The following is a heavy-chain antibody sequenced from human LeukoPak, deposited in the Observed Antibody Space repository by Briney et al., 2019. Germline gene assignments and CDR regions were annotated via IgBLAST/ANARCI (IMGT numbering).Heavy chain of an antibody. CDR1: GGSISSYY. CDR3: ARDPGDCSNYPYYYGMDV. Sequence: SETLSLTCTVSGGSISSYYWSWIRQPAGKGLEWIGRIYTSGSTNYNPSLKSRVTMSVDTSKNQFSLKLSSVTAADTAVYYCARDPGDCSNYPYYYGMDVWGQGTTVTVSS. J-gene: IGHJ6*02. D-gene: IGHD4-11*01. CDR2: IYTSGST. V-gene: IGHV4-4*07.